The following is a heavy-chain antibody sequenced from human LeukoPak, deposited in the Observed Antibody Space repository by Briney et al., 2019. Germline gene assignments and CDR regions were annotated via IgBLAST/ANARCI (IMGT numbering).Heavy chain of an antibody. J-gene: IGHJ3*02. D-gene: IGHD3-22*01. V-gene: IGHV4-59*08. CDR3: ARGGYYDRSGNSYKFGFDM. CDR2: IYYSGST. Sequence: SETLSLTCAVSGASISSYFWSWIRQPPGKGLEWIGYIYYSGSTNYNPSLKSRVTISMDTSKTQFSLRLSSVTAADTAVYYCARGGYYDRSGNSYKFGFDMWGQGTMVTVSS. CDR1: GASISSYF.